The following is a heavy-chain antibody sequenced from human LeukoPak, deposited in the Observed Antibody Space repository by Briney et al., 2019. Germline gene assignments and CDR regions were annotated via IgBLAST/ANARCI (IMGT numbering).Heavy chain of an antibody. V-gene: IGHV4-4*07. J-gene: IGHJ3*02. Sequence: SETLSLTCSVSGGSLSSYYWSWIRQPAGKGLEWIGRIYTSGSTNYNPSLKSRVTMSVDTSKNQFSLELSSVTAADTAVYYCARGGANWGLYDAFDIWGQGTMVTVSS. D-gene: IGHD7-27*01. CDR1: GGSLSSYY. CDR2: IYTSGST. CDR3: ARGGANWGLYDAFDI.